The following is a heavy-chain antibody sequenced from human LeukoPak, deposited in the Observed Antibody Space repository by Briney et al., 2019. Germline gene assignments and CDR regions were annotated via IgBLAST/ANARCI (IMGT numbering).Heavy chain of an antibody. D-gene: IGHD4-23*01. CDR3: ARGDYGGNPWNFDY. V-gene: IGHV1-69*05. CDR1: GATFSSYA. CDR2: IIPIFGTA. J-gene: IGHJ4*02. Sequence: SVKVSCKATGATFSSYAISWVRQAPGQGLEWMGRIIPIFGTANYAQKFQGRVTITTDESTITAYMELSSLRSEDTAVYYCARGDYGGNPWNFDYWGQGTLVTVSS.